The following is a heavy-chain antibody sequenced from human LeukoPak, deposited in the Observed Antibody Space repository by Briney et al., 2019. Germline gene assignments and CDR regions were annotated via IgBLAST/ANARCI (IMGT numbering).Heavy chain of an antibody. CDR1: GGSISSHF. CDR2: IHNRGDT. CDR3: ARYGYSTDLLDY. V-gene: IGHV4-59*11. D-gene: IGHD6-13*01. J-gene: IGHJ4*02. Sequence: SETLSLTCTVSGGSISSHFWSWIRQPPGKGLEWIGYIHNRGDTNYNPSLKSRVTMSTDTSKNQFSLKLNSVTAADTAVYYCARYGYSTDLLDYWGQGILVTVFS.